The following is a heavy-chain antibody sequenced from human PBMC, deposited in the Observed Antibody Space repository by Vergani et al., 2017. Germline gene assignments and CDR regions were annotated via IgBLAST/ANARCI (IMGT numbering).Heavy chain of an antibody. Sequence: QVQLVQSGAEVKKPGSSVKVSCKASGGPFSSYAISWVRQAPGQGLEWMGIINPSGGSTSYAQKFQGRVTMTRDTSTSTVYMELSSLRSEDTAVYYCAGEGGSSSWCPIYYYYGMDVWGQGTTVTVSS. J-gene: IGHJ6*02. CDR3: AGEGGSSSWCPIYYYYGMDV. D-gene: IGHD6-13*01. CDR1: GGPFSSYA. CDR2: INPSGGST. V-gene: IGHV1-46*01.